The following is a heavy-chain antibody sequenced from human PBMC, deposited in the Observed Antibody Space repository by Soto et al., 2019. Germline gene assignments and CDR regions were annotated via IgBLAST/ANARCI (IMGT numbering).Heavy chain of an antibody. CDR2: IIPILGIA. J-gene: IGHJ6*03. Sequence: ASVKVSCKASGGTFSSYTISWVRQAPGQGLEWMGRIIPILGIANYAQKFQGRVTITADKSTSTAYMELSSLRSEDTAVYYCAKSVVAATAYYYYKDVWGKGTTVTVSS. CDR3: AKSVVAATAYYYYKDV. D-gene: IGHD2-15*01. V-gene: IGHV1-69*02. CDR1: GGTFSSYT.